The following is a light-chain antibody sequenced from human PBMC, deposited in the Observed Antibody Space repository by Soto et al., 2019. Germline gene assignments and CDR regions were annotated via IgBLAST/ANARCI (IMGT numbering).Light chain of an antibody. Sequence: DIVMTQSPLSLPVTPGEPASISCRSSQSLLHSNGYNYLDWYLQKPGQSPQLVIYLGSNRASGVPDRFSGSGSGTDFTLKISRVEAEDVGVYYCQQYNTYSPERTFGQGTKVDIK. J-gene: IGKJ1*01. CDR1: QSLLHSNGYNY. CDR2: LGS. CDR3: QQYNTYSPERT. V-gene: IGKV2-28*01.